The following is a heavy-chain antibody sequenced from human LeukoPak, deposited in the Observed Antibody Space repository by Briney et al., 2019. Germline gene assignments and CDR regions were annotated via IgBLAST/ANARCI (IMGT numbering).Heavy chain of an antibody. CDR1: GFDFSGFY. Sequence: GGSLRLSCAASGFDFSGFYMHWVRQASGRGLEWVGLIRSKPSSYTTVYAASVKGRFTISRDDSKNTAYLQMNSLKAEDTAVYYCARAGLVVVTAKKSDAFDVWGQGAMVTVSS. CDR3: ARAGLVVVTAKKSDAFDV. V-gene: IGHV3-73*01. J-gene: IGHJ3*01. D-gene: IGHD2-21*02. CDR2: IRSKPSSYTT.